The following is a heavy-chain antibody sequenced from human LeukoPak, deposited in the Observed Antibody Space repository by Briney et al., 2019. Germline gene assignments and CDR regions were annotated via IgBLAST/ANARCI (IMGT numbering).Heavy chain of an antibody. V-gene: IGHV4-34*01. J-gene: IGHJ5*02. CDR3: ARGRAYGDYVGPKDNWFDP. CDR2: INHSGST. Sequence: SETLSLTCAVYGGSFSGYYWSWIRQPPGKGLEWIGEINHSGSTNYNPSLKSRVTISVDTSKNQFSLKLSSVTAADTAVYYCARGRAYGDYVGPKDNWFDPWGQGTLVTVSS. D-gene: IGHD4-17*01. CDR1: GGSFSGYY.